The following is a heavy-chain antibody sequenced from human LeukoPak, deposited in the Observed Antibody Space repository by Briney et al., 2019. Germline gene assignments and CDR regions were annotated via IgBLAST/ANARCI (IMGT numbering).Heavy chain of an antibody. CDR3: TRNDYYYEY. CDR2: IRSKANSYAT. Sequence: GGSLRLSCAASGFTFSGSVMDWVRQASGKGLEWVGRIRSKANSYATAYAASVRGRFTISRDDSNNTSYLQMNSLKTEDTAVYYCTRNDYYYEYWGQGTLVTVSS. D-gene: IGHD4/OR15-4a*01. V-gene: IGHV3-73*01. J-gene: IGHJ4*02. CDR1: GFTFSGSV.